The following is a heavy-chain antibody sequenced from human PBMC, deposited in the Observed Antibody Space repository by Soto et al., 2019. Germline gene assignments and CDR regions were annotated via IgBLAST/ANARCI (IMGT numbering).Heavy chain of an antibody. V-gene: IGHV3-48*01. CDR1: GFTFSSYS. CDR3: ARDLPLFGHHVVVTATPDDY. CDR2: ISSSSSTI. D-gene: IGHD2-21*02. Sequence: GGSLRLSCAASGFTFSSYSMNWVRQAPGKGLEWVSYISSSSSTIYYADSVKGRFTISRDNAKNSLYLLMNSLRAEDTAVYYCARDLPLFGHHVVVTATPDDYWGQGTLVTVSS. J-gene: IGHJ4*02.